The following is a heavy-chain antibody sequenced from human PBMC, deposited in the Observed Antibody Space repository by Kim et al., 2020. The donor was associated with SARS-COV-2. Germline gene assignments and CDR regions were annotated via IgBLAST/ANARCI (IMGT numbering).Heavy chain of an antibody. Sequence: SPSCQGQVTISADKSISTAYLQWSSLKASDTAMYYCARTRGYYYYYMDVWGKGTTVTVSS. CDR3: ARTRGYYYYYMDV. V-gene: IGHV5-51*01. J-gene: IGHJ6*03. D-gene: IGHD3-10*01.